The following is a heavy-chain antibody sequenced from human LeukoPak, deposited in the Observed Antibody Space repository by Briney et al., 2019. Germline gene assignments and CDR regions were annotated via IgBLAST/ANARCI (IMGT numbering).Heavy chain of an antibody. J-gene: IGHJ5*02. CDR2: TTSDGTKS. Sequence: GGSLRLSCAASRFTLSGHWMHWFRQPPAKGLACVSRTTSDGTKSYYADSVQGRLPISIDNPTNTLYLQMNSLRAEDTAVYYCAKSDWFDPWGQGTLVTVSS. V-gene: IGHV3-74*01. CDR1: RFTLSGHW. CDR3: AKSDWFDP.